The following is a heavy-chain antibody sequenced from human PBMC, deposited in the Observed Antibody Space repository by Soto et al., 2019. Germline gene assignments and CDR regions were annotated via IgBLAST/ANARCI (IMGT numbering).Heavy chain of an antibody. CDR2: ISSNSAYI. V-gene: IGHV3-21*01. CDR3: TRDASRDSSARGWFDP. J-gene: IGHJ5*02. D-gene: IGHD6-13*01. Sequence: GGSLRFSCAASGFTFRSFTMNWVRQAPGKGLEWVSTISSNSAYIYYTDALRGRFTISRDNAKNSLHLQMNSLRAEDKAVYYCTRDASRDSSARGWFDPWGPGTLVTVSS. CDR1: GFTFRSFT.